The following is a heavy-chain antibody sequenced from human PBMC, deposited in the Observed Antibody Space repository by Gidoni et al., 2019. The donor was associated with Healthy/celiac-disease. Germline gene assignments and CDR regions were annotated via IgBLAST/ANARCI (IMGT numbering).Heavy chain of an antibody. Sequence: QVQLVESGGGVVQPGRSMRLSCAASGFTLSRHGMHWVRQAPGKGREWVAVIWYDGSNKYYADSVKGRFTISRDNSKNTLYLQMNSLRAEDTAVYYCARDSYYYDSSGYYYYFDYWGQGTLVTVSS. J-gene: IGHJ4*02. CDR3: ARDSYYYDSSGYYYYFDY. CDR2: IWYDGSNK. V-gene: IGHV3-33*01. D-gene: IGHD3-22*01. CDR1: GFTLSRHG.